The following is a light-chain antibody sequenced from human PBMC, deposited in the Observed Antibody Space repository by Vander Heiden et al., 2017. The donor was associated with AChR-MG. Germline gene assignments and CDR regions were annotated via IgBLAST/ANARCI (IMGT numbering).Light chain of an antibody. CDR1: QSLDIY. Sequence: EIVLTHTPDTVSLSPGESATLSCRATQSLDIYLAWYQQKPGQAPRLLIHDTSTRATGTPARFSGSGSGTDFSLTTSSLEPEDFAVYYCRQRRDWPITFGGRTKVEIK. J-gene: IGKJ4*01. CDR2: DTS. V-gene: IGKV3-11*01. CDR3: RQRRDWPIT.